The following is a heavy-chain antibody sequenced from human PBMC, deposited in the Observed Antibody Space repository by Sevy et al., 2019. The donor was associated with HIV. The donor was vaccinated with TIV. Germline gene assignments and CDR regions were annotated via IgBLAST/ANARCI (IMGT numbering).Heavy chain of an antibody. D-gene: IGHD2-2*01. CDR3: AREGDTVLVPTAVDAFDF. V-gene: IGHV3-74*01. CDR1: GFTFGSYG. CDR2: IKTDGSSR. J-gene: IGHJ3*01. Sequence: GGSLRLSCAASGFTFGSYGMHWVRQAPGKGLEWVSRIKTDGSSRDSADSVKGRFFISRDNAKNLVYLQMDSLRAEDTAVYYCAREGDTVLVPTAVDAFDFWGQGTMVTVSS.